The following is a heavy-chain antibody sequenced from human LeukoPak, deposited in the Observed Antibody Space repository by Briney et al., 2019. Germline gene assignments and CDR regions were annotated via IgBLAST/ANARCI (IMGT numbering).Heavy chain of an antibody. J-gene: IGHJ5*01. CDR2: IKHSGNT. Sequence: SETLSLTCTASGDSISSGSYSWSWIRQPPGKGLEWIGHIKHSGNTYYNPTLKSRIIVSVDTSKNQFSLKLNSVTAADTAVYYCARGATYYGDCVLVWFESWGQGTLVTVSS. V-gene: IGHV4-30-4*01. CDR1: GDSISSGSYS. CDR3: ARGATYYGDCVLVWFES. D-gene: IGHD4-17*01.